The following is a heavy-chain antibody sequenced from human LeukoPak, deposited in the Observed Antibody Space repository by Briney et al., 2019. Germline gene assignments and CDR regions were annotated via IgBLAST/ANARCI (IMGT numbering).Heavy chain of an antibody. V-gene: IGHV3-21*01. J-gene: IGHJ6*02. CDR1: GFTFSSYR. Sequence: GGSLRLSCAASGFTFSSYRMNWVRQAPGKGLEWVSSISSSSSYIYYADSVKGRFTISRDNAKNSLYLQMNSLRAEDTAVYYCARDITGYSSGWYWYYYGMDVWGQGTTVTVSS. CDR2: ISSSSSYI. CDR3: ARDITGYSSGWYWYYYGMDV. D-gene: IGHD6-19*01.